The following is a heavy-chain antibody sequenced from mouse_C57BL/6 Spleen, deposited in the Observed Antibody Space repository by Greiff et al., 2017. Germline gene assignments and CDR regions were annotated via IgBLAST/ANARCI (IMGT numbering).Heavy chain of an antibody. CDR1: GFTFSSYT. CDR3: ARHGGVTGTPAWFAY. D-gene: IGHD4-1*01. J-gene: IGHJ3*01. V-gene: IGHV5-9*01. Sequence: EVHLVESGGGLVKPGGSLKLSCAASGFTFSSYTMSWVRQTPEKRLEWVATISGGGGNTYYPDSVKGRFTISRDNAKNTLYLQMSSLRSEDTALYYCARHGGVTGTPAWFAYWGQGTLVTVSA. CDR2: ISGGGGNT.